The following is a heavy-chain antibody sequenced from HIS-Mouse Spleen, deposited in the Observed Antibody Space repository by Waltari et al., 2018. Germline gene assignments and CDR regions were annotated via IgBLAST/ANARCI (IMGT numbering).Heavy chain of an antibody. Sequence: QVQLVASGGGLVKPGGSLCFCCASPGFNLRAHYRGWLCPAPVKGLEWVSYISSSGSTIYYADSVKGRFTISRDNAKNSLYLQMNSLRAEDTAVYYCARDSVIQGPFYSYGYYFDYWGQGTLVTVSS. D-gene: IGHD5-18*01. J-gene: IGHJ4*02. CDR2: ISSSGSTI. CDR1: GFNLRAHY. CDR3: ARDSVIQGPFYSYGYYFDY. V-gene: IGHV3-11*01.